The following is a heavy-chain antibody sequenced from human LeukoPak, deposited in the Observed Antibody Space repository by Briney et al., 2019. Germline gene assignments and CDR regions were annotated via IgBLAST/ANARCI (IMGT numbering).Heavy chain of an antibody. CDR2: ISGSGGST. J-gene: IGHJ4*02. Sequence: GGSLRLSCAASGFTFSSYAMSRVRQAPGKGLEWVSAISGSGGSTYYADSVKGRFTISRDNSKNTLYLQMDSLRAEDTAVYYCAKSKYYYDSSGYYFDYWGQGTLVTVSS. CDR3: AKSKYYYDSSGYYFDY. D-gene: IGHD3-22*01. CDR1: GFTFSSYA. V-gene: IGHV3-23*01.